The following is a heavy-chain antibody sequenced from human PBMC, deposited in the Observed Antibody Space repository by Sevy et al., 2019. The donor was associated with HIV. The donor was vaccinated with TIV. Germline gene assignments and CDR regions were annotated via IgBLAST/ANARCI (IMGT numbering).Heavy chain of an antibody. Sequence: GGSLRLSCGASGFTFSTYWMSWVRQAPGKGLEWVANIKQDGSEKYYVDSVKGRFTISRDNAKNSLSLQMNSLRAEDTAVYYCAREGITIFGVRRPSYYNMDVWGQGTTVTVSS. J-gene: IGHJ6*02. D-gene: IGHD3-3*01. CDR2: IKQDGSEK. CDR3: AREGITIFGVRRPSYYNMDV. V-gene: IGHV3-7*01. CDR1: GFTFSTYW.